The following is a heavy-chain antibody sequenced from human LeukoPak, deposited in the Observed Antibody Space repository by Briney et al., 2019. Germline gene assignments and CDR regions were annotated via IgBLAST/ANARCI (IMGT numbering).Heavy chain of an antibody. CDR2: INPNSGGA. CDR1: GYTFTGYY. D-gene: IGHD6-19*01. J-gene: IGHJ6*02. CDR3: ASIAVADDYYYGTDV. Sequence: ASVKVSCKASGYTFTGYYMHWVRQAPGQGLEWMGWINPNSGGANYAQKFQGRVTMTRDTSISTAYMELSRLRSDDTAVYYCASIAVADDYYYGTDVWGQGTTVTVSS. V-gene: IGHV1-2*02.